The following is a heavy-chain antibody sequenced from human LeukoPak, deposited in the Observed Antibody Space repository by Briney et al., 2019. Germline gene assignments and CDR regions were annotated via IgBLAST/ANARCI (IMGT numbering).Heavy chain of an antibody. V-gene: IGHV3-11*06. CDR3: ARDTDSSSWYWDYYYYYGMDV. D-gene: IGHD6-13*01. CDR2: ISGSTTYT. J-gene: IGHJ6*01. Sequence: GGSLRLSCAASGFTFSDYYMSWIRQPPGKGLEWVSYISGSTTYTNYADSVRGRFTISRDNSKNSLYLQMNSLRAEDTAVYYCARDTDSSSWYWDYYYYYGMDVWGQGTTVTVSS. CDR1: GFTFSDYY.